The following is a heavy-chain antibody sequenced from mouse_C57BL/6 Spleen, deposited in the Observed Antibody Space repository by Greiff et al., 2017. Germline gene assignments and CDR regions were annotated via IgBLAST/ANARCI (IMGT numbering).Heavy chain of an antibody. D-gene: IGHD4-1*01. CDR3: DLNWDGAY. CDR2: IRSKSNNYAT. J-gene: IGHJ3*01. Sequence: EVMLVESGGGLVQPKGSLKLSCAASGFSFNIYAMNWVRQAPGKGLEWVARIRSKSNNYATYYADSVKDRFTISRDDSESMLYLQMNNLKTEDTAMYYCDLNWDGAYWGQGTLVTVSA. V-gene: IGHV10-1*01. CDR1: GFSFNIYA.